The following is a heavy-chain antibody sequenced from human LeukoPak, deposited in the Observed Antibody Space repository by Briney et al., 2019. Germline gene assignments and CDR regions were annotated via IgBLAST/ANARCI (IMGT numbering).Heavy chain of an antibody. CDR3: AQGWTTETMPVPPSHY. CDR1: GFTFRTYG. Sequence: PGGSLRLSCEPSGFTFRTYGMYGVRHTPGKGLEWVAFTRHDGTTQYYGDSVKGRFTISRDNSKNTLYLQMNNLRTDDTGVYYCAQGWTTETMPVPPSHYWGQGTLVTVSS. CDR2: TRHDGTTQ. D-gene: IGHD4-17*01. J-gene: IGHJ4*02. V-gene: IGHV3-30*02.